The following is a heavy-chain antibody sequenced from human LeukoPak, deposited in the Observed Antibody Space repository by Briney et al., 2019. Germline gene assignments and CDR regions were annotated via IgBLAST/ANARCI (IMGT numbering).Heavy chain of an antibody. Sequence: GESLKISCKVSGYSFTTYWIGWVRQLPGKGLEWMGIIYPGDSDTRYSPSFRGQVTISADKSTNTAYLHWSSLQASDTAMYYCARLGPLAYCGGDCYPDAFEIWGQGTTVTVSS. V-gene: IGHV5-51*01. CDR2: IYPGDSDT. D-gene: IGHD2-21*02. J-gene: IGHJ3*02. CDR3: ARLGPLAYCGGDCYPDAFEI. CDR1: GYSFTTYW.